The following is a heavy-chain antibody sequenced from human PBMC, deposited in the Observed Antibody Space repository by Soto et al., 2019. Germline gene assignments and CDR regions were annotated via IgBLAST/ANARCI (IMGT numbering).Heavy chain of an antibody. J-gene: IGHJ6*02. D-gene: IGHD1-20*01. V-gene: IGHV3-7*01. CDR2: IKPDGSEQ. CDR3: ARGNWNYYYGFDV. Sequence: GGPLRLSCRASEFNFDKDYMTWVREAPGKGPEWVANIKPDGSEQYYVDSVKGRFTISRDNANNSLYLQMNSLRAEDTAVYFCARGNWNYYYGFDVWGQGTTAPVSS. CDR1: EFNFDKDY.